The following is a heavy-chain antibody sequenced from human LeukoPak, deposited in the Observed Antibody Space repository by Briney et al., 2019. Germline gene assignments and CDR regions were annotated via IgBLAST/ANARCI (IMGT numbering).Heavy chain of an antibody. V-gene: IGHV4-59*01. CDR1: GGSISSYY. CDR3: ARSIRFMNAFDI. D-gene: IGHD3-16*01. CDR2: IYYSGST. J-gene: IGHJ3*02. Sequence: SETLSLTCTVSGGSISSYYWSWIRQPPGKGLEWIGYIYYSGSTNYNPSLKSRVTISVGTSKNQFSLKLSSVTAADTAVYYCARSIRFMNAFDIWGQGTMVTVSS.